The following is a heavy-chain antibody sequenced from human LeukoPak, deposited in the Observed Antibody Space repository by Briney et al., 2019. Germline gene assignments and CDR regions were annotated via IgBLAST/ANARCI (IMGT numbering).Heavy chain of an antibody. CDR3: ARNSEKDI. J-gene: IGHJ4*02. CDR2: FYSRGGT. V-gene: IGHV3-66*01. CDR1: GFTVSTVY. D-gene: IGHD4-23*01. Sequence: GGSLRLSCAASGFTVSTVYMSRVRQAPGKGLEWVSVFYSRGGTYYAASVKGRFTISRDSSKNTLHLQMNSLRAEDTAIYYCARNSEKDIWGQGTLVTVSS.